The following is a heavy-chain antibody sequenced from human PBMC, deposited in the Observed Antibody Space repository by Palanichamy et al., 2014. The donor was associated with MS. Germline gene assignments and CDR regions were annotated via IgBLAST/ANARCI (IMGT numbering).Heavy chain of an antibody. V-gene: IGHV3-23*01. CDR2: IDYAGYTT. D-gene: IGHD4-17*01. CDR3: AKEKLTTTSFDY. Sequence: EVQLLESGGGLAQPGGSLRLSCAASGFTFSSDSMTWVRQAPGKGLEWVSIIDYAGYTTFYADAVKGRFTISRDNSKNTLYLQMNSLRAEDTAVYYCAKEKLTTTSFDYWGQGTLVTVSS. J-gene: IGHJ4*02. CDR1: GFTFSSDS.